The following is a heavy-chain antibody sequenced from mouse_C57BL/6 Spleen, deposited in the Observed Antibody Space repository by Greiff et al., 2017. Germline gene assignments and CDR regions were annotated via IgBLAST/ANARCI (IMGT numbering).Heavy chain of an antibody. CDR2: IDPSDSYT. CDR1: GYTFTSYW. J-gene: IGHJ4*01. V-gene: IGHV1-69*01. CDR3: ARGPYRHYARDD. D-gene: IGHD2-12*01. Sequence: QVQLQQPGAELVMPGASVKLSCKASGYTFTSYWMHWVKQRPGQGLAWIGEIDPSDSYTNYNQKFKGKSTLTVDKSSSTAYMQLSSLTSEDSAVYDCARGPYRHYARDDWGQGTSVTVSS.